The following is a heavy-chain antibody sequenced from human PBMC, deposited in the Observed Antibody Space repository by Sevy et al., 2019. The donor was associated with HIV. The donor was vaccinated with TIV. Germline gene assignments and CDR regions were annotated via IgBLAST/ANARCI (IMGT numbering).Heavy chain of an antibody. CDR3: ARDRVAAAGTNYYGMDV. CDR1: GGSFSGYY. Sequence: SETLSLTCAVYGGSFSGYYWSWIRQPPGKGLEWIGEINHSGSTNYNPSLKSRVTISVDTSKNQFSLKLSSVTAADTAVYYCARDRVAAAGTNYYGMDVWGQWTTVTVSS. CDR2: INHSGST. J-gene: IGHJ6*02. V-gene: IGHV4-34*01. D-gene: IGHD6-13*01.